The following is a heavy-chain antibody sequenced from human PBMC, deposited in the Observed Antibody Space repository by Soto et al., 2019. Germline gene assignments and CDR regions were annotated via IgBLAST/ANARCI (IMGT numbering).Heavy chain of an antibody. CDR2: ISYDGSNK. CDR1: GFTFSSYA. CDR3: ARDSPGFTMVRGVIDYGMDV. V-gene: IGHV3-30-3*01. J-gene: IGHJ6*02. D-gene: IGHD3-10*01. Sequence: PGGSLRLSCAPSGFTFSSYAMHWVRQAPGKGLEWVAVISYDGSNKYYADSVKGRFTISRDNSKNTLYLQMNSLRAEDTAVYYCARDSPGFTMVRGVIDYGMDVWGQGTTVTVSS.